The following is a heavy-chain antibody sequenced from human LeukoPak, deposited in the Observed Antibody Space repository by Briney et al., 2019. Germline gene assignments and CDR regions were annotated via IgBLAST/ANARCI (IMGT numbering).Heavy chain of an antibody. CDR3: AKEERGYSGYGYDY. CDR2: ITSDSRYM. Sequence: GGSLSLSCAASGFTFSSYNMNWVRQAPGKGLEWVSSITSDSRYMYYADSVKGRFTISRDNAKNSLYLQMNSLRAEDTAVYYCAKEERGYSGYGYDYWGQGTLVTVSS. V-gene: IGHV3-21*01. D-gene: IGHD5-12*01. J-gene: IGHJ4*02. CDR1: GFTFSSYN.